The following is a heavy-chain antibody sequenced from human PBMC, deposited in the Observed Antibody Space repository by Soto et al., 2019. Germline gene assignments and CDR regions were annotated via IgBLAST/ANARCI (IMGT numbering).Heavy chain of an antibody. CDR3: ARDLHSSSWYRGWVDS. V-gene: IGHV1-18*04. CDR1: GSTFTSNG. CDR2: ISTYNENM. D-gene: IGHD6-13*01. Sequence: GASVKVSCKVSGSTFTSNGIGWVRQAPGQGLEWMGWISTYNENMDTAPQLQGRLTMTTDTSTKTAYMELKSLRSDDTAVYYCARDLHSSSWYRGWVDSWGQGTQVTVSS. J-gene: IGHJ5*01.